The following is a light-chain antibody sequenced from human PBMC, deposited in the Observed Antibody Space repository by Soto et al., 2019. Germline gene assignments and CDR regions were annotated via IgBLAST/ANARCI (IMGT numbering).Light chain of an antibody. CDR2: GAS. J-gene: IGKJ2*01. CDR1: QSVSSSY. Sequence: EIVLTQSPGTLSLSPGERATLSCRASQSVSSSYLAWYQQKPGQAPRLLISGASSRASGIPDRFSGSASVTDFTLTISRLEPEDFAVYYCQQYRSSASYTFGQGTKLEIK. V-gene: IGKV3-20*01. CDR3: QQYRSSASYT.